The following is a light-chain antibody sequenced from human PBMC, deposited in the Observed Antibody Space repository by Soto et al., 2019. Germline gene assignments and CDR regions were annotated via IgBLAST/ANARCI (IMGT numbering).Light chain of an antibody. CDR3: CSYEGSYTFV. CDR1: SSDVGGYNY. J-gene: IGLJ1*01. V-gene: IGLV2-11*01. CDR2: DVS. Sequence: QSALTQPRSVSGSPGQSVTISCTGTSSDVGGYNYVSWYQQHPGKAPKLMIYDVSKRPSGVPDRFSGSKSGNTASLTISGLQAEDEADYYCCSYEGSYTFVLGTGTKV.